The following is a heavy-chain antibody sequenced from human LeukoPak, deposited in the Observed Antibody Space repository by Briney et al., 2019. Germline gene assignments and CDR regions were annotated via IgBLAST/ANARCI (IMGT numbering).Heavy chain of an antibody. CDR1: GYTLTELS. J-gene: IGHJ5*02. Sequence: ASVKVSCKVSGYTLTELSMHWVRQAPGKGLEWMGGFDPEDGETIYAQKFQGRVTMNEDTSTDTAYMELSSLRSEDTAVYYCATLRSGCSSTSCYSLHPHIHNWFDPWGQGTLVTVSS. CDR2: FDPEDGET. CDR3: ATLRSGCSSTSCYSLHPHIHNWFDP. V-gene: IGHV1-24*01. D-gene: IGHD2-2*01.